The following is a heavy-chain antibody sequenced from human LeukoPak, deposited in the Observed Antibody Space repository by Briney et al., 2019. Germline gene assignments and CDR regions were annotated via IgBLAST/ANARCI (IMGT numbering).Heavy chain of an antibody. CDR2: IYHSGST. Sequence: PSETLSLTCAVSGGSISSSNWWSWVRQPPGKGLEWIGEIYHSGSTNYNPSLKSRVTISVDKSKNQFSLKLSSVTAADTAVYYCARADRIATAYCSGGSCYSGWYFDYWGQGTLVTVSS. J-gene: IGHJ4*02. CDR3: ARADRIATAYCSGGSCYSGWYFDY. D-gene: IGHD2-15*01. V-gene: IGHV4-4*02. CDR1: GGSISSSNW.